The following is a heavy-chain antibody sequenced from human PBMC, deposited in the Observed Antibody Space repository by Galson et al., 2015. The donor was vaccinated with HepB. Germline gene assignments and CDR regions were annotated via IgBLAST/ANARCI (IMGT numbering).Heavy chain of an antibody. CDR3: TRVSFRAATGTFDY. J-gene: IGHJ4*02. Sequence: SLRLSCAAYGFTFGDHAMSWVRQAPGKGLEWVGFIRSKAYGGTTEYAASVSGRFAISREDSKTIAYLQMNSLKTEDTAVYYCTRVSFRAATGTFDYWGQGTLVTVSS. CDR2: IRSKAYGGTT. V-gene: IGHV3-49*04. D-gene: IGHD6-13*01. CDR1: GFTFGDHA.